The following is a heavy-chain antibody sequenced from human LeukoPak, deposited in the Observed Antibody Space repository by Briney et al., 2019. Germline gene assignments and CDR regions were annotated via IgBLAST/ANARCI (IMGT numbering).Heavy chain of an antibody. CDR3: ARAALVRGVDYFDS. V-gene: IGHV3-23*01. D-gene: IGHD3-10*01. J-gene: IGHJ4*02. CDR1: GFTFSSYW. CDR2: ISGSGGAT. Sequence: GGSLRLSCAASGFTFSSYWMTWVRQAPGKGLEWVSVISGSGGATYYADSVKGRFTISRDNSKNTLYLQMNSLRAEDTAVYYCARAALVRGVDYFDSWGQGTLVTVSS.